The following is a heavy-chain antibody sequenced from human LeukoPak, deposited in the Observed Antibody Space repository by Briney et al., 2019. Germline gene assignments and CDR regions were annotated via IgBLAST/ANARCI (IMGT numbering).Heavy chain of an antibody. V-gene: IGHV4-59*01. J-gene: IGHJ4*02. Sequence: SEILSLTCTVSGGSISSYYWSWIRQPPGKGLEWIGYIYYSGTTNYNSSLKSRVTISIDTSKNQFSLKLSSVIAADTAVYYCARVVPASMHFDYWGQGTLVTVSS. CDR3: ARVVPASMHFDY. CDR2: IYYSGTT. CDR1: GGSISSYY. D-gene: IGHD2-2*01.